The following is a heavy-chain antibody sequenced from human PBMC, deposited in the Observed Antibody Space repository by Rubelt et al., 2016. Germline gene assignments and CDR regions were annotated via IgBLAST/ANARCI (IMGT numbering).Heavy chain of an antibody. CDR2: IDYSGST. CDR1: GGSISSNSFY. J-gene: IGHJ4*02. V-gene: IGHV4-39*01. D-gene: IGHD3-22*01. CDR3: ARGKEGLGVTMMDY. Sequence: QLQLQESGPGLVKPSETLSLTCTVSGGSISSNSFYWGWIRQPPGKGLEWIGSIDYSGSTYSNPSLRSRVTMSVDTSKNQFSLKLSSVTAADTAVYYCARGKEGLGVTMMDYWGQGTLVTVSS.